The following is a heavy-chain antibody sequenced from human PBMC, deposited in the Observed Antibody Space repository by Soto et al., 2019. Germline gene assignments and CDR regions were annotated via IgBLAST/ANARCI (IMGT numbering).Heavy chain of an antibody. CDR1: GYTFTSYG. Sequence: ASVKVSCKASGYTFTSYGISWVRQAPGQGLEWMGWISAYNGNTNYAQKLQGRVTMTTDTSTSTAYMELRSLRSDDTAVYYCVRDFGHSSGHWPFVDWGQGTLVTVSS. CDR3: VRDFGHSSGHWPFVD. V-gene: IGHV1-18*01. D-gene: IGHD6-19*01. J-gene: IGHJ4*02. CDR2: ISAYNGNT.